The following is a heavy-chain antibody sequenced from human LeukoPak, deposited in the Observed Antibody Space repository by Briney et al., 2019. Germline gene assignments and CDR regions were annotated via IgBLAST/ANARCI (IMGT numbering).Heavy chain of an antibody. CDR2: IYYSGTT. D-gene: IGHD1-26*01. J-gene: IGHJ4*02. V-gene: IGHV4-39*01. CDR1: GGSISSSSYY. Sequence: SETLSLTCTVSGGSISSSSYYWGWIRQPPGKGLEWIGSIYYSGTTYYNPSLKSRVTISVDTSKNQFSLKLSSVTAADTAVYYCVSSIVGVSGFDYWGQGTLVTVSS. CDR3: VSSIVGVSGFDY.